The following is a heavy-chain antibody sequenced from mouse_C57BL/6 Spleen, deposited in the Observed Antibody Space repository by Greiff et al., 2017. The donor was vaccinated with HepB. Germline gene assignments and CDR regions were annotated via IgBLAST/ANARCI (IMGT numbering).Heavy chain of an antibody. Sequence: EVQLQESGGGLVQPGGSLSLSCAASGFTFTDYYMSWVRQPPGKALEWLGFIRNKANGYTTEYSASVKGRFTISRDNSQSILYLQMNALRAEDSATYDCARYPYYYGSSSYAMDYWGQGTSVTVSS. CDR1: GFTFTDYY. CDR3: ARYPYYYGSSSYAMDY. CDR2: IRNKANGYTT. J-gene: IGHJ4*01. D-gene: IGHD1-1*01. V-gene: IGHV7-3*01.